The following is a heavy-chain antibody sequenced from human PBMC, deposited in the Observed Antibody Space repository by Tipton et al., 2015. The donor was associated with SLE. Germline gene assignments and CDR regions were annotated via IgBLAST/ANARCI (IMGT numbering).Heavy chain of an antibody. J-gene: IGHJ4*02. V-gene: IGHV4-59*05. Sequence: TLSLTCTVSGGSISSHYWSWIRQPPGKGLEWIGSIYYSGSTYYNPSLKSRVTISVDTSKNQFSLKLSSVTAADTAVYYCARHSLPEITYWGQGTLVTVSS. CDR3: ARHSLPEITY. CDR2: IYYSGST. CDR1: GGSISSHY. D-gene: IGHD5-24*01.